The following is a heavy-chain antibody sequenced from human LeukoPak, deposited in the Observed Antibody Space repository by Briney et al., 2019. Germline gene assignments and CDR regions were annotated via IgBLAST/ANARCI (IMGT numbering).Heavy chain of an antibody. V-gene: IGHV4-39*01. Sequence: SETLSLTCTVSGGSITTSSYYWGWIRQPPGKGLEWIGIIYYSGSTYYNPSLKGRVTISVDTSKNQFSLKLSSVAAADTAVYYCARAFRARYFDLWGRGTLVTVSS. J-gene: IGHJ2*01. CDR3: ARAFRARYFDL. CDR1: GGSITTSSYY. CDR2: IYYSGST. D-gene: IGHD2/OR15-2a*01.